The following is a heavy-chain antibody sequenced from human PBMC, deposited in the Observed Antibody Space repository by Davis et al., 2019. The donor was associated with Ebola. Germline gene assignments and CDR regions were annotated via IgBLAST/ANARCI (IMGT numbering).Heavy chain of an antibody. CDR1: GFTFSDHY. V-gene: IGHV3-72*01. J-gene: IGHJ5*02. CDR2: ARNKANSYAT. D-gene: IGHD3/OR15-3a*01. Sequence: GESLKISCAVSGFTFSDHYMDWVRQAPGKGLEWVGRARNKANSYATEYAASVKGRFTISRDNAKNSLYLQMNSLRAEDTAVYYCARDMFGLWFDPWGQGTLVTVSS. CDR3: ARDMFGLWFDP.